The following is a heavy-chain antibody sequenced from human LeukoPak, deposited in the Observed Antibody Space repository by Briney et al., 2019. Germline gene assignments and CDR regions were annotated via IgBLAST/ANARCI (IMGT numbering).Heavy chain of an antibody. Sequence: GGSLRLSCAASGFTFSSNGMHWVRQAPGKGPEWVAVIWYDGSNKYYADAVKGRFIISRDNSKNTLYLQMNSLRAEDTAMYYCARLSGSYLDYWGQGTLVTVSS. V-gene: IGHV3-33*01. CDR1: GFTFSSNG. CDR3: ARLSGSYLDY. D-gene: IGHD1-26*01. CDR2: IWYDGSNK. J-gene: IGHJ4*02.